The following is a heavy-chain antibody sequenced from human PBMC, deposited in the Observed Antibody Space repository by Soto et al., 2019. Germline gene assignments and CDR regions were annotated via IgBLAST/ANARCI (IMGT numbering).Heavy chain of an antibody. CDR1: GGSIDSSSYY. Sequence: SETLSLTCTLSGGSIDSSSYYWGWIRQPPGMGLEWIGTIYYSGSTYYNPSLNSRVTISVDTSRNHLSLKLSSVTAADTAVYYCTRLVGATYYYYGMGVWGQGTTVTVSS. CDR3: TRLVGATYYYYGMGV. D-gene: IGHD1-26*01. J-gene: IGHJ6*02. CDR2: IYYSGST. V-gene: IGHV4-39*02.